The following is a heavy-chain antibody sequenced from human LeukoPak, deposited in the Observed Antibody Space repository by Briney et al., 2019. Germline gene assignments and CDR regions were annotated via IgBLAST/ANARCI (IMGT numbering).Heavy chain of an antibody. D-gene: IGHD2-8*01. J-gene: IGHJ5*02. CDR3: ARHLKAGMVFDP. Sequence: SETLSLTCTVSGGSISSYYWSWIRQPPGEGLEWIGYIYSSGSTNYNPSLKSRVTISVDTSKNLFSLKLSSVTAADTAVYYCARHLKAGMVFDPWGQGTLVTVSS. CDR1: GGSISSYY. V-gene: IGHV4-4*09. CDR2: IYSSGST.